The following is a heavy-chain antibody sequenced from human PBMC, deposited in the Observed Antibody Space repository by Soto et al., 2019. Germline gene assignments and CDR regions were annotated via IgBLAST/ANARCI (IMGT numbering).Heavy chain of an antibody. CDR3: AREVEAAGGEYDY. D-gene: IGHD6-13*01. CDR2: SSGYTGNT. J-gene: IGHJ4*02. CDR1: GYSFTSYG. Sequence: QVQLVQSGAEVKKAGASVKVSCKASGYSFTSYGISWVRQAPGQGLEWVGWSSGYTGNTNYAQKVQGRGTMITDISTSTAYMELRSLGSDDKAVYYCAREVEAAGGEYDYWGQGTLVTVSS. V-gene: IGHV1-18*01.